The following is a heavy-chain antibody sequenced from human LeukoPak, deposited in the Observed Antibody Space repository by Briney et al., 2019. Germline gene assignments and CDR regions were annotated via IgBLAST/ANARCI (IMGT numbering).Heavy chain of an antibody. V-gene: IGHV4-59*01. CDR2: IYYSGST. J-gene: IGHJ4*02. D-gene: IGHD3-22*01. Sequence: SETLSLTCTVSGGSISSYYWSWIRQPPGKGLEWIGYIYYSGSTNYNPSLKSRVTISVDTSKNQISLKLSSVTAADTAVYYCASHSSGYYQGSEYYFDYWGQGTLVTVSS. CDR3: ASHSSGYYQGSEYYFDY. CDR1: GGSISSYY.